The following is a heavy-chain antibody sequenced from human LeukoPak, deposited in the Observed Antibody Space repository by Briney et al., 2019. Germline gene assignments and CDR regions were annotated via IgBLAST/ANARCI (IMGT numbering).Heavy chain of an antibody. J-gene: IGHJ4*02. V-gene: IGHV1-2*02. D-gene: IGHD2-21*02. CDR1: GYTFTGYY. Sequence: ASVKVSCKASGYTFTGYYMHWVRQAPGQGLEWMGWINPNSGGTNYAQKFQGRVTMTRDTSISTAYMELSRLRSDDTAVYYCAREAYCGGDCYEYYFDYWGQGTLVTVSS. CDR2: INPNSGGT. CDR3: AREAYCGGDCYEYYFDY.